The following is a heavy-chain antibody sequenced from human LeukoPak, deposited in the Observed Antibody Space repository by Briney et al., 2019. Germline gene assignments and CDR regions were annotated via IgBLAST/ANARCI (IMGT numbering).Heavy chain of an antibody. Sequence: TGGSLRLSCAASGFTFSSDDMSWVRQAAGKGLVWVTGISGRGGSTYYADSVKGRFTISRDNSKNTLYLRMNSLRAEDTAVYYCAKDTYYYESSGTTALFDYWGQGTLVTVSS. V-gene: IGHV3-23*01. CDR3: AKDTYYYESSGTTALFDY. D-gene: IGHD3-22*01. J-gene: IGHJ4*02. CDR1: GFTFSSDD. CDR2: ISGRGGST.